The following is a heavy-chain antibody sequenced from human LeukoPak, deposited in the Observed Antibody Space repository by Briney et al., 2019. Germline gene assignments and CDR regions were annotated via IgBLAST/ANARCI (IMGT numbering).Heavy chain of an antibody. CDR1: GGSISSYY. D-gene: IGHD3-10*01. CDR3: ARDYAPVELRGGFDP. CDR2: IYYSGST. V-gene: IGHV4-59*01. Sequence: SETLSLTCTVSGGSISSYYWSWIRQPPGKGLEWIGYIYYSGSTNYNPSLKSRVTISVDTSKNQFTLKLSSVTAADTAVHYCARDYAPVELRGGFDPWGQGTLVTVSS. J-gene: IGHJ5*02.